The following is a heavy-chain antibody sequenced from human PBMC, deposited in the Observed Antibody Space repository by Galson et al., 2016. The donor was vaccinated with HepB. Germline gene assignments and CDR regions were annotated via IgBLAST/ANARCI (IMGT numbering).Heavy chain of an antibody. V-gene: IGHV4-39*07. CDR3: ARGDGYNFH. CDR1: GGSISGSNYY. Sequence: SETLSLTCNVSGGSISGSNYYWGWIRQPPGRGLEWIGSMYYSGSTNYNPSLKSRVTISVDTSKNQFSLKLSSVTAADTAVHYCARGDGYNFHWGQGTLVTVSS. CDR2: MYYSGST. D-gene: IGHD5-24*01. J-gene: IGHJ4*02.